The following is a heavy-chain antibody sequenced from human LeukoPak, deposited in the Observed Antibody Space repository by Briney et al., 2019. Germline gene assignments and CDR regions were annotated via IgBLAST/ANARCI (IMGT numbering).Heavy chain of an antibody. D-gene: IGHD5-12*01. CDR2: IYYSGST. CDR3: ARVVRGYQYYFDY. J-gene: IGHJ4*02. CDR1: GGSISSYY. V-gene: IGHV4-59*12. Sequence: PSETLSLTCTVSGGSISSYYWSWIRQPPGKGLEWIGYIYYSGSTNYNPSLKSRVTISVDTSKNQFSLKLSSVTAADTAVYYCARVVRGYQYYFDYWGQGTLVTVSS.